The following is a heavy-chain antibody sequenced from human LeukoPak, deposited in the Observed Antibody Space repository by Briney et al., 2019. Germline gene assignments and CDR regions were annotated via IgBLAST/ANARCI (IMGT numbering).Heavy chain of an antibody. Sequence: PGGSLRLSCAASGFTFSNYAMNWVRQAPGKGLEWVSAITGGGGTTWYADSVKGRFTISRDNSKNTVYLQMNSLRAEDTAVYYCARGRPGYFFDYWGQGTLVTVSS. J-gene: IGHJ4*02. CDR3: ARGRPGYFFDY. CDR1: GFTFSNYA. D-gene: IGHD6-13*01. V-gene: IGHV3-23*01. CDR2: ITGGGGTT.